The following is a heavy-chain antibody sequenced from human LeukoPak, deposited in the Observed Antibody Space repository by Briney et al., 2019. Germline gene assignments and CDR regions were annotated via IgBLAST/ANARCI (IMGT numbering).Heavy chain of an antibody. CDR2: IYHSGSI. J-gene: IGHJ4*02. Sequence: SETLSLTCTVSGGSMSSYYWSWIRQPPGKGLEWIGEIYHSGSINYNPSLKSRVTISIDKSKNQFSLKLSSVTAADTAVYYCASLYGSSWPPFDYWGQGTLVTVSS. CDR3: ASLYGSSWPPFDY. D-gene: IGHD6-13*01. CDR1: GGSMSSYY. V-gene: IGHV4-59*12.